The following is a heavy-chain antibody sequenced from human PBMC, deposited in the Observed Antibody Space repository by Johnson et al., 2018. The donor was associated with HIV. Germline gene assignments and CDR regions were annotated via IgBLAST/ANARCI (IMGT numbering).Heavy chain of an antibody. Sequence: QVQLVESGGGVVQPGRSLRLSCAASGFTFSSYAMHWVRQAPGKGLEWVAVISYDGSNKYYADSVKGRFTISRDNSKNTLYLQMNSLGAGDTAVYYCARSDYDSSGYYAFDIWGQGTMVTVSS. D-gene: IGHD3-22*01. J-gene: IGHJ3*02. CDR2: ISYDGSNK. V-gene: IGHV3-30*04. CDR3: ARSDYDSSGYYAFDI. CDR1: GFTFSSYA.